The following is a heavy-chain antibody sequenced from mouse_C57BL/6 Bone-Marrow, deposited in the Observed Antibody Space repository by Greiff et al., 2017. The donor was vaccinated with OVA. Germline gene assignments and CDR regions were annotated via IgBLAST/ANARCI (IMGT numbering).Heavy chain of an antibody. Sequence: VQLQQSGAELVKPGASVKISCKASGYTFTDYYINWVKQRPGQGLEWIGKIGPGSGSTYYNEKFKGKATLTADKYSSTAYMQLSSLTSEDSAVYFCTYDYDPWFAYWGQGTLVTVSA. CDR2: IGPGSGST. CDR1: GYTFTDYY. D-gene: IGHD2-4*01. J-gene: IGHJ3*01. V-gene: IGHV1-77*01. CDR3: TYDYDPWFAY.